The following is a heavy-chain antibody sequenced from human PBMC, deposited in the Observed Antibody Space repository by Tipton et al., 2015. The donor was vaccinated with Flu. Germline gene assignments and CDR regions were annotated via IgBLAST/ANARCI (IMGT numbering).Heavy chain of an antibody. Sequence: TLSLTCTVSGGSISSGSYYWSWIRQPAGKGLEWIGRIYTSGSTNYNPSLKSRVTISVDTSKNRFSRKLSSVTAADTAVYYCASRLNGDVDYWGQGTLVTVSS. CDR1: GGSISSGSYY. V-gene: IGHV4-61*02. D-gene: IGHD4-17*01. J-gene: IGHJ4*02. CDR2: IYTSGST. CDR3: ASRLNGDVDY.